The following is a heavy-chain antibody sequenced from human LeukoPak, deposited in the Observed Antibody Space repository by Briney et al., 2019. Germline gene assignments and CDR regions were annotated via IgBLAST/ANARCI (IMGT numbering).Heavy chain of an antibody. CDR3: ARAWNDFSYDY. J-gene: IGHJ4*02. V-gene: IGHV4-39*01. CDR2: IYYSGST. D-gene: IGHD1-1*01. Sequence: PSETLSLTCTVSGGSISSGSYYWGWIRQPPGKGLEWIGSIYYSGSTYYNPSLKSRVTISVDTSKNQFSLKLSSVTAADTAVYYCARAWNDFSYDYWGQGTLVTVSS. CDR1: GGSISSGSYY.